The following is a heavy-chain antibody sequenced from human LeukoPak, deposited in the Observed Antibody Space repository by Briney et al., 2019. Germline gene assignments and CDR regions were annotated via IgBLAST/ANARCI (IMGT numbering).Heavy chain of an antibody. V-gene: IGHV3-7*01. D-gene: IGHD3-10*01. CDR3: ARERGGHTGPDPLGY. J-gene: IGHJ4*02. Sequence: GGSLRLSCAASGFTVSSNYMSWVRQAPGKGLEWVANMDQDGSDKNYVGAVKGRFTISRDDAKNSLYLQMNSLRAEDTAVYYCARERGGHTGPDPLGYWGQGTLVTVSS. CDR2: MDQDGSDK. CDR1: GFTVSSNY.